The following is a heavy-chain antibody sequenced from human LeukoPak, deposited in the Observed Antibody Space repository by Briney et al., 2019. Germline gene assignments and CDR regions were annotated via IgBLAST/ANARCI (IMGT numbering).Heavy chain of an antibody. V-gene: IGHV3-30*04. Sequence: GGSLRLSCAASGFTFSSYAMHWVRQAPGKGLEWVGVISYDGSNKYYADSVKVRFTISRDNDKNTLYLQMNSLRAEDTAVYYCARDFTVVVPAAWYNWFDPWGQGTLVTVSS. D-gene: IGHD2-2*01. CDR1: GFTFSSYA. J-gene: IGHJ5*02. CDR2: ISYDGSNK. CDR3: ARDFTVVVPAAWYNWFDP.